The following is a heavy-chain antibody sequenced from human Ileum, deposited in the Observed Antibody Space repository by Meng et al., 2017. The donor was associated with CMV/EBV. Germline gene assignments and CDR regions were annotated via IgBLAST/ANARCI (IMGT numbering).Heavy chain of an antibody. J-gene: IGHJ4*02. CDR2: IKSIAHGGEI. D-gene: IGHD3-3*01. Sequence: GGSLRLSCTTSGFAFGDHVMTWVRQAPGKGLEWVGCIKSIAHGGEIEYATAVEGRITISRDNFKSIAYLDINSLQAEDTAMDYCSFWSGYQYLENWGQGSLVTVSS. V-gene: IGHV3-49*04. CDR1: GFAFGDHV. CDR3: SFWSGYQYLEN.